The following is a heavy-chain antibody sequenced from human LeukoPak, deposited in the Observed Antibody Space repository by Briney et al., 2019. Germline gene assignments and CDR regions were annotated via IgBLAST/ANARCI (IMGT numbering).Heavy chain of an antibody. Sequence: PGGSLRLSCAASGFTFSSYSMNWVREAPGKGLEWVSSISSSSSYIYYADSVKGRFTISRDNAKNSLYLQMNSLRAEDTAVYYCAIEYGDYVTPFDYWGQGTLVTVSS. J-gene: IGHJ4*02. CDR3: AIEYGDYVTPFDY. V-gene: IGHV3-21*01. D-gene: IGHD4-17*01. CDR2: ISSSSSYI. CDR1: GFTFSSYS.